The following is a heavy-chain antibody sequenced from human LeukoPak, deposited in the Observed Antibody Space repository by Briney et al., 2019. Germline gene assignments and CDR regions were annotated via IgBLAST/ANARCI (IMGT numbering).Heavy chain of an antibody. CDR1: GFTFSDYY. CDR3: ARDGHSGLFDF. V-gene: IGHV3-11*04. CDR2: ISSSGSSK. J-gene: IGHJ4*02. Sequence: PGGSLRLSCAASGFTFSDYYMSWIRQAPGKGLEWVSYISSSGSSKFYADSVKGRFTISRDNAKNSLYLQMNSLRAEDTAVYYCARDGHSGLFDFWGQGTLVTVSS. D-gene: IGHD5-12*01.